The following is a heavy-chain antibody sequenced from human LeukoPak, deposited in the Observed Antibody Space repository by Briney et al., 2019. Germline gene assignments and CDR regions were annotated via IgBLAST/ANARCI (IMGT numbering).Heavy chain of an antibody. D-gene: IGHD1-26*01. V-gene: IGHV4-39*01. J-gene: IGHJ4*02. Sequence: SETLSLTCTVSGGSISSSSYYWGWIRQPPGKGLEWIGSIYYSGSTYYNPSLKSRVTISVDASKNQFSLKLSSVTAADTAVYYCASLVEDGSGSYIGYWGQGTLVTVSS. CDR1: GGSISSSSYY. CDR3: ASLVEDGSGSYIGY. CDR2: IYYSGST.